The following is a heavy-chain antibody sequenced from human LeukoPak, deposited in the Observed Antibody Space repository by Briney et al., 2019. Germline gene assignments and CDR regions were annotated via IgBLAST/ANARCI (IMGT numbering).Heavy chain of an antibody. V-gene: IGHV3-7*04. J-gene: IGHJ4*02. CDR2: LKEDGSEK. CDR3: ARGVYYFDY. CDR1: GFTFSSHW. Sequence: PGGSLRLSCAASGFTFSSHWMTWVRQAPGKGLEWVANLKEDGSEKYYVDSVKGRFTISRDNAKNSLYLQMNSLRGDDTAVYYCARGVYYFDYWGQGNLVTVSS.